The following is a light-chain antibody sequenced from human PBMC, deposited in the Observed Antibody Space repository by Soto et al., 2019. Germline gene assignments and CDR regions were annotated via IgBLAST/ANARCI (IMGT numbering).Light chain of an antibody. Sequence: QSALTQPRSVSGSPGQSVTISCTGTSSDVGGYNYVSWYQQHPGKAPKLMIYDVSKRPSGVPDRFSGSKSGNTASLPISGLQAEDEADYYCCSSVGSYTSVFGGGTKLTVL. J-gene: IGLJ3*02. CDR1: SSDVGGYNY. CDR3: CSSVGSYTSV. V-gene: IGLV2-11*01. CDR2: DVS.